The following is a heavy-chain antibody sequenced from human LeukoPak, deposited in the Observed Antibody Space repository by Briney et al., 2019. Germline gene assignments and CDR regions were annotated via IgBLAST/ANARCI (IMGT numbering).Heavy chain of an antibody. CDR3: ARSSVVAATPVS. J-gene: IGHJ5*02. V-gene: IGHV4-31*03. CDR1: GGSISSGGYY. D-gene: IGHD2-15*01. Sequence: SETLSLTCTVSGGSISSGGYYWSWVRQHPGKGLEWIGYIYYCGSPSYHPSLKSRVTISVDTSKNQFSLKLSSVTAADTAVYYCARSSVVAATPVSWGQGTLVTVSS. CDR2: IYYCGSP.